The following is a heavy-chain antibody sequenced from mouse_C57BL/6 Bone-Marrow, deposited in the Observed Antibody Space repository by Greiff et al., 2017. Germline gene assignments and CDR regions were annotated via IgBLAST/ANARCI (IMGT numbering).Heavy chain of an antibody. CDR2: IGPGSGST. D-gene: IGHD1-1*01. J-gene: IGHJ1*03. CDR3: ARNYYYGSSYDCWYFDV. CDR1: GYTFTDYY. V-gene: IGHV1-77*01. Sequence: VQGVESGAELVKPGASVKISCKASGYTFTDYYINWVKQRPGQGLELIGKIGPGSGSTYYNEKFKGKATLTADKSSSTAYMQLSSLTSEDSAVYFCARNYYYGSSYDCWYFDVWGTGTTVTVSS.